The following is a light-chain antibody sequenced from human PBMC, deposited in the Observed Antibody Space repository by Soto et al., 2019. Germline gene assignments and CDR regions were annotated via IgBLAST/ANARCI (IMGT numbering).Light chain of an antibody. J-gene: IGLJ2*01. Sequence: QSALTQPASVSGSPGQSITISCTGTSSDIGGYNYVSWYQQHPGKAPQVMIYDVSNRPSGVSNRFSGSKSGNTASLTISGLQAEDEAHYYCSSYTSTTTLVFGGGTQLTVL. CDR3: SSYTSTTTLV. V-gene: IGLV2-14*03. CDR1: SSDIGGYNY. CDR2: DVS.